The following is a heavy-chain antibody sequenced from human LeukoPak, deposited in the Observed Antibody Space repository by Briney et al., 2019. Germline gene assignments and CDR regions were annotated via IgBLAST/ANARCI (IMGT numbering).Heavy chain of an antibody. CDR1: GGSISSGGYY. CDR2: IYHSGST. Sequence: SSETLSLTCTVSGGSISSGGYYWSWIRQPPGKGLEWIGYIYHSGSTYYNPSLKSRVTISVDRSKNQFSLKLSSVTAADTAVYYCAQSGYDAFDIWGQGTMVTVSS. J-gene: IGHJ3*02. CDR3: AQSGYDAFDI. D-gene: IGHD5-12*01. V-gene: IGHV4-30-2*01.